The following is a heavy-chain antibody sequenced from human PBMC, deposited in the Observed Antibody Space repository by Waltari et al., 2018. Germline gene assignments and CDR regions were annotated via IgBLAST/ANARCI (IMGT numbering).Heavy chain of an antibody. J-gene: IGHJ1*01. V-gene: IGHV3-23*01. CDR3: AKDRGYYDSSGYYYVAFQH. CDR2: ISGRGGST. D-gene: IGHD3-22*01. CDR1: GFTFSSYA. Sequence: EVQLLESGGGLVQPGGSLRLSCAASGFTFSSYAMSWVRQAPGKGLEWVSAISGRGGSTYYADSVKGRFTISRDNSKNTLYLQMNSLRAEDTAVYYCAKDRGYYDSSGYYYVAFQHWGQGTLVTVSS.